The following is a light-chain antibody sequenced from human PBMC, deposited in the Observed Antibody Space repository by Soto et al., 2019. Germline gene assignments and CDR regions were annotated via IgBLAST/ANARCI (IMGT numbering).Light chain of an antibody. V-gene: IGKV2-28*01. CDR3: MQALQSPWT. CDR1: QSLLHSNGYNY. J-gene: IGKJ1*01. Sequence: DTVMTQSPLSLPFTPGEPSSISCSSSQSLLHSNGYNYFDWYLQKPGQSPQLLIYLGSNRASGVPDRFSGSGSGTDFTLKISRVEAEDVGVFYCMQALQSPWTFGQGTKVDIK. CDR2: LGS.